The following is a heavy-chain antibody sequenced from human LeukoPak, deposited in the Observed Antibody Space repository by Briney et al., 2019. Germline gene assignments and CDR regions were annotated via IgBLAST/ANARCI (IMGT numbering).Heavy chain of an antibody. Sequence: ASVKVSCKASGYSFTDYAMHWVRQAPGQRPEWMGWINAGNGNTKYSLNFQGRVTITRDTSASTVYMELSSLRSEDTAVYYCARAGYCSRTSCSDAFEIWGQGTVVTVSS. CDR3: ARAGYCSRTSCSDAFEI. CDR1: GYSFTDYA. J-gene: IGHJ3*02. D-gene: IGHD2-2*03. CDR2: INAGNGNT. V-gene: IGHV1-3*01.